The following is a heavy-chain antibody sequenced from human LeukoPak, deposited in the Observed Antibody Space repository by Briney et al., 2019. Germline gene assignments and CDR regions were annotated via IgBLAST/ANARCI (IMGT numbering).Heavy chain of an antibody. CDR1: GGTFSSYA. J-gene: IGHJ4*02. CDR3: AKIHRENLCTNGVCGYYYFDY. CDR2: IIPIFGTA. D-gene: IGHD2-8*01. Sequence: GASVKVSCKASGGTFSSYAISWVRQAPGQGLEWMGGIIPIFGTANYAQKFQGRVTITADESTSTAYMELSSLRFEDTAVYYCAKIHRENLCTNGVCGYYYFDYWGQGTLVTVSS. V-gene: IGHV1-69*13.